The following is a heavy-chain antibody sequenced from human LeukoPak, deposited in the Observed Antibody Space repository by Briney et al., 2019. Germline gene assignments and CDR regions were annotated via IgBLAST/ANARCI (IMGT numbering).Heavy chain of an antibody. V-gene: IGHV5-51*01. J-gene: IGHJ4*02. CDR3: ARLLWFGEYYFDY. CDR2: IYPGDSDT. Sequence: GESLKISCKDSGYSFTTYWIAWVRQMPGKGLEWMGIIYPGDSDTRYSPSFQGQVTMSADKSISTAYLQWSSLKASDTAMYYCARLLWFGEYYFDYWGQGNLVTVSS. CDR1: GYSFTTYW. D-gene: IGHD3-10*01.